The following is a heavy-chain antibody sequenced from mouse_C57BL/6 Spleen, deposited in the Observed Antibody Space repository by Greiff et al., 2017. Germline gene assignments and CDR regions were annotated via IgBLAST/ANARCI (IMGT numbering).Heavy chain of an antibody. Sequence: LVESGAELVRPGTSVKMSCKASGYTFTNYWIGWAKQRPGHGLEWIGDIYPGGGYTNYNEKFKGKATLTADKSSSTAYMQFSSLTSEDSAIYYCASGFYGSSDWYFDVWGTGATVTVPS. J-gene: IGHJ1*03. CDR2: IYPGGGYT. V-gene: IGHV1-63*01. CDR3: ASGFYGSSDWYFDV. CDR1: GYTFTNYW. D-gene: IGHD1-1*01.